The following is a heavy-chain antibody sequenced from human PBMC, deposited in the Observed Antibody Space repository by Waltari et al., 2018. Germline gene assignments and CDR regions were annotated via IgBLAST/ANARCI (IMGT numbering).Heavy chain of an antibody. J-gene: IGHJ4*02. CDR2: LHPHRGGT. V-gene: IGHV1-2*01. Sequence: QVQLVQSGAEVKKPGASVKVSCKASGDTFTGYYMPWVRQATGQGRGWMGWLHPHRGGTNDAQKFQGRVTSAGDTSIRTAYMELSRLRSDDTAVYYCAREDLTCGGDCYSGYWGQGTLVTVSS. CDR3: AREDLTCGGDCYSGY. D-gene: IGHD2-21*01. CDR1: GDTFTGYY.